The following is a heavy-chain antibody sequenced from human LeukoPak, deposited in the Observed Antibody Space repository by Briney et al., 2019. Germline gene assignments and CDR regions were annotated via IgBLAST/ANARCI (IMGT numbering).Heavy chain of an antibody. Sequence: SETLSLTCTVSGGSISSSSYFWGWIRQPPGKGLEWIGNIDHSVNTDYNPSLKSRVTISEDTSKNQFSLKLSSVTAADTAVYYCARTRPFDAFDIWGQGTMVTVSS. CDR3: ARTRPFDAFDI. CDR1: GGSISSSSYF. J-gene: IGHJ3*02. V-gene: IGHV4-39*07. CDR2: IDHSVNT.